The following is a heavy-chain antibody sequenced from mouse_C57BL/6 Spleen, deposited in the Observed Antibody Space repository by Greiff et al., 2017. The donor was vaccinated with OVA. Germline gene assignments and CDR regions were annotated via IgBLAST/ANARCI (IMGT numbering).Heavy chain of an antibody. V-gene: IGHV1-62-2*01. Sequence: QVQLKESGAELVKPGASVKLSCKASGYTFTEYTIHWVKQRSGQGLEWIGWFYPGSGSIKYNEKFKDKATLTADKSSSIVYMELSRLTSEDSAVYFCARHEEETFPYLYMDYWGQGTSVTVSS. D-gene: IGHD5-1-1*01. J-gene: IGHJ4*01. CDR1: GYTFTEYT. CDR2: FYPGSGSI. CDR3: ARHEEETFPYLYMDY.